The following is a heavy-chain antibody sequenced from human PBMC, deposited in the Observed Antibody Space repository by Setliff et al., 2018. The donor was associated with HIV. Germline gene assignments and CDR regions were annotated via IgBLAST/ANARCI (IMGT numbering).Heavy chain of an antibody. CDR1: GDTRSIHP. Sequence: ASVKVSCKASGDTRSIHPISWVRQAPGRGLDWMGNIIPAFGRTTYAQKFQGRVTITSDESTTTVFMELTGLRSEDTAVYYCAREGLLVTTVGGAHWYHGMDVWDQGTTVTVSS. V-gene: IGHV1-69*13. J-gene: IGHJ6*02. CDR3: AREGLLVTTVGGAHWYHGMDV. CDR2: IIPAFGRT. D-gene: IGHD2-15*01.